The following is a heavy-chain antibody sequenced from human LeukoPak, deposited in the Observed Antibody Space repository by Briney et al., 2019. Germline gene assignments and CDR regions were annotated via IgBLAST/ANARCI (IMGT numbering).Heavy chain of an antibody. J-gene: IGHJ6*03. D-gene: IGHD3-22*01. CDR1: GGTFSSYA. Sequence: ASVKVSCKASGGTFSSYAISWVRQAPGQGLEWMGGIIPIFGTANYAQKFQGRVTITADKSTSTAYMELSSLRSEDTAVYYCARGWQWLPEPTYYYYYMDVWGKGTTVTISS. CDR2: IIPIFGTA. V-gene: IGHV1-69*06. CDR3: ARGWQWLPEPTYYYYYMDV.